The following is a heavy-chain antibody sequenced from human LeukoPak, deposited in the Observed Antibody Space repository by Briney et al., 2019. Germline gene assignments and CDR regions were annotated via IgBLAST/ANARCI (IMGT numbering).Heavy chain of an antibody. V-gene: IGHV1-58*02. CDR2: IVVGSGNT. CDR3: AALWFGETYGMDV. J-gene: IGHJ6*02. Sequence: GTSVKVSCKASGFTFTSSAMQWVRQARGQRLEWIGWIVVGSGNTNYAQKFQERVTITRDMSTSTAYMELSSLRSEDTAVYYCAALWFGETYGMDVWGQGTTVTVSS. D-gene: IGHD3-10*01. CDR1: GFTFTSSA.